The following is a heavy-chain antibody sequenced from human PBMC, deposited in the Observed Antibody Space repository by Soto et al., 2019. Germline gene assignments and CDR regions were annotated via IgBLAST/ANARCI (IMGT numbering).Heavy chain of an antibody. CDR3: ARDQNDYGDYTYFDY. J-gene: IGHJ4*02. CDR2: IIPIFGTA. CDR1: GGTFSSYA. D-gene: IGHD4-17*01. Sequence: SVKVSCKASGGTFSSYAISWVRQAPGQGLEWMGGIIPIFGTANYAQKFQGRVTITADESTSTAYMELSSLRSEDTAVYYCARDQNDYGDYTYFDYWGQGTLVTVSS. V-gene: IGHV1-69*13.